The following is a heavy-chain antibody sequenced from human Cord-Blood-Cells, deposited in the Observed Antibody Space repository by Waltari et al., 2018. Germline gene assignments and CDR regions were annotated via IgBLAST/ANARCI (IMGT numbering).Heavy chain of an antibody. CDR2: IYYSGST. CDR1: GGSISSSSSY. D-gene: IGHD1-1*01. CDR3: ARHNEDPGYYYYYMDV. Sequence: QLQLQESGPGLVKPSETMSLACPVSGGSISSSSSYWGRHRQPPGKGLEWIGSIYYSGSTYYNPSLKSRVTISVDTSKNQFSLKLSSVTAADTAVYYCARHNEDPGYYYYYMDVWGKGTTVTVSS. V-gene: IGHV4-39*01. J-gene: IGHJ6*03.